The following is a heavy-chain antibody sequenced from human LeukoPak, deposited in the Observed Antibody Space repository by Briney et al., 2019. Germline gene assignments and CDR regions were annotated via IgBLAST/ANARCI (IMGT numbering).Heavy chain of an antibody. V-gene: IGHV4-34*01. CDR3: ARRKCYYGSGRRDYYMDV. CDR1: GGSFSGYY. D-gene: IGHD3-10*01. J-gene: IGHJ6*03. Sequence: SETLSLTCAVYGGSFSGYYWSWIRQPPGKGLEWIGEINHSGSTNYNPSLKSRVTISVDTSKNQFSLKLSSVTAADTAVYYCARRKCYYGSGRRDYYMDVWGKGTTVTISS. CDR2: INHSGST.